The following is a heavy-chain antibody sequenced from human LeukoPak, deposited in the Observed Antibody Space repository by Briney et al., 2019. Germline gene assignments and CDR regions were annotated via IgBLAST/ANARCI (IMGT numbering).Heavy chain of an antibody. V-gene: IGHV1-8*01. Sequence: GTSVKVSCKPSGYTFTKYDINWVRQATGQGLEWMGWMSPNSGNTGYAQKFQGRVTMTRDTSINTAYMELNSLRSEDTAVYFCASNPPRTGDFNYWGQGALVTVSS. CDR2: MSPNSGNT. D-gene: IGHD7-27*01. CDR1: GYTFTKYD. J-gene: IGHJ4*02. CDR3: ASNPPRTGDFNY.